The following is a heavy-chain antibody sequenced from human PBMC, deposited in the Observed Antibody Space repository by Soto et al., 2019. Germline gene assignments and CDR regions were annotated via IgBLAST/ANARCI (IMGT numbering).Heavy chain of an antibody. J-gene: IGHJ4*02. CDR3: ARANLRSGWTCDH. CDR1: GASIISNDW. CDR2: IFHSGRT. V-gene: IGHV4-4*02. D-gene: IGHD6-19*01. Sequence: SETLSLTCSVCGASIISNDWWIWIRQTPGKGLEWIGEIFHSGRTNYSPSFKSRVTISVDTSKSQFSLEMASVTAADTAVYYCARANLRSGWTCDHWGQGSPVTVSS.